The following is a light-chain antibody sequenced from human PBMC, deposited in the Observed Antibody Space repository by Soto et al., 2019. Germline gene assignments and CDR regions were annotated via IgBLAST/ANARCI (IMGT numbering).Light chain of an antibody. J-gene: IGKJ5*01. CDR1: QSVSSGY. CDR2: GAS. Sequence: EVVLTQYPGTMSLSPGERATLSCRASQSVSSGYLAWHQQKPGQAPRLLIYGASSRATGIPDRFSGSGSGTDFTLTISRLEPEDFAVYYCQQYHRSPHTFGQGTRLEIK. CDR3: QQYHRSPHT. V-gene: IGKV3-20*01.